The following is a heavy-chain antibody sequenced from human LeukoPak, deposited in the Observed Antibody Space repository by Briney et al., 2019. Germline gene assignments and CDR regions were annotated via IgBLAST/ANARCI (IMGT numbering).Heavy chain of an antibody. Sequence: SETPSLTCTVSGGSISSSSYYWGWIRQPPGKGLEWIGSIYYSGSTYYNPSLKSRVTISVDTSKNQFSLKLSSVTAADTAVYSCARLIGGNIDYWGQGTLVTVSS. CDR2: IYYSGST. D-gene: IGHD4-23*01. CDR1: GGSISSSSYY. V-gene: IGHV4-39*01. J-gene: IGHJ4*02. CDR3: ARLIGGNIDY.